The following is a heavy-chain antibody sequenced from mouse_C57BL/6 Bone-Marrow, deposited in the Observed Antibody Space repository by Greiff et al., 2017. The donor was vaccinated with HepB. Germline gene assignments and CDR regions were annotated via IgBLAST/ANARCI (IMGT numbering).Heavy chain of an antibody. Sequence: EVQLQQSVAELVRPGASVKLSCTASGFNIKNTYMHWVKQRPEQGLEWLGRIDPANGNTKYAPRFPGKATITAETSSNTAYLHLTSLTSEDTASYYGARYSNYVWYFDVWGTGTTVTVSS. CDR2: IDPANGNT. J-gene: IGHJ1*03. V-gene: IGHV14-3*01. CDR3: ARYSNYVWYFDV. CDR1: GFNIKNTY. D-gene: IGHD2-5*01.